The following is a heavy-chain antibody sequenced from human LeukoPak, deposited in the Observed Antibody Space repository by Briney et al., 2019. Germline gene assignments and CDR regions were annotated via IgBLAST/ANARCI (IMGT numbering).Heavy chain of an antibody. J-gene: IGHJ4*02. CDR2: INHSGST. CDR1: GGSFSGYY. CDR3: ARDSSWLVRYYFDY. Sequence: SETLSLTCAVYGGSFSGYYWSWIRQPPGKGLEWIREINHSGSTNYNPSLKSRVTISVDTSKNQFSLKLSSATAADTAVYYCARDSSWLVRYYFDYWGQGTLVTVSS. D-gene: IGHD6-19*01. V-gene: IGHV4-34*01.